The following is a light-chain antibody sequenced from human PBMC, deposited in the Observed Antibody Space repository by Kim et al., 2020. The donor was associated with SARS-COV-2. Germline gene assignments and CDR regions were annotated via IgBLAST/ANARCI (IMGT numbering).Light chain of an antibody. Sequence: STLSASVGDSVTITCRASDSISFWLAWYQKKPGKPPKLLIYKASTLESGVPSRFSGTGSGTEFTLTISSLQPDDFATYYCQHPTTFGQGTKVDIK. J-gene: IGKJ1*01. CDR1: DSISFW. CDR3: QHPTT. CDR2: KAS. V-gene: IGKV1-5*03.